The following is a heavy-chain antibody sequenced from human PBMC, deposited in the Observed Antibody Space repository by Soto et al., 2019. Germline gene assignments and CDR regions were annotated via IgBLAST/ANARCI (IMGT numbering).Heavy chain of an antibody. Sequence: GPSVKVSCKASGYTFTSYGISWVRQAPGQGLEWMGWISAYNGNTNYAQKLQGRVTMTTDTSTSTAYMELRSLRSDDTAVYYCARGDDYGDYLSPKLLERPPTRNWFDPWGQGTLVTVSS. CDR1: GYTFTSYG. D-gene: IGHD4-17*01. J-gene: IGHJ5*02. CDR2: ISAYNGNT. V-gene: IGHV1-18*01. CDR3: ARGDDYGDYLSPKLLERPPTRNWFDP.